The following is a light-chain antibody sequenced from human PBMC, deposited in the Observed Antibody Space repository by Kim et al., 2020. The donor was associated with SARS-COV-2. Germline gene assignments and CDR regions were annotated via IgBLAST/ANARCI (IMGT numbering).Light chain of an antibody. V-gene: IGKV3-20*01. J-gene: IGKJ1*01. CDR2: GAS. Sequence: EIVLTQSPGTLSLSPGERATVSCRASQSVDSTYLAWYQQKPGQAPRLLIYGASTRATGIPDRFRGSGSGTDFTLTISSLEPEDFGVYYCQQYGSTLMAFGQGTKVDIK. CDR3: QQYGSTLMA. CDR1: QSVDSTY.